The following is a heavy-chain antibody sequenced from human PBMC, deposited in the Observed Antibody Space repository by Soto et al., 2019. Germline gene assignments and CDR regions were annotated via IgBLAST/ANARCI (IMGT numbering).Heavy chain of an antibody. V-gene: IGHV4-34*01. J-gene: IGHJ4*02. CDR1: GGSFSGYY. D-gene: IGHD3-9*01. CDR2: MNHSGST. CDR3: ARGHYDILTGYSSYYFDY. Sequence: SETLSLTCAVYGGSFSGYYWNWIRQPPGKGLEWIGEMNHSGSTNYNPSLKSRVTISVDTAKNQFSLKLSSVTAADTAAYYCARGHYDILTGYSSYYFDYWGQGTLVTVSS.